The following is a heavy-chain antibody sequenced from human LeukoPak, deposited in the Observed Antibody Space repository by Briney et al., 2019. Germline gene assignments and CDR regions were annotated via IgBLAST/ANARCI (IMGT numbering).Heavy chain of an antibody. CDR2: IYSGGST. J-gene: IGHJ3*02. V-gene: IGHV3-66*04. D-gene: IGHD1-14*01. CDR3: ARLTKRNDASAI. CDR1: GFTVSSNY. Sequence: PGGSLRLSCAASGFTVSSNYMSWVRQAPGKGLEWVSVIYSGGSTYYGDSVKGRFTISRDSSKNTLYLQMNSLRAEDTAVYYCARLTKRNDASAIWGQGTMVTVSS.